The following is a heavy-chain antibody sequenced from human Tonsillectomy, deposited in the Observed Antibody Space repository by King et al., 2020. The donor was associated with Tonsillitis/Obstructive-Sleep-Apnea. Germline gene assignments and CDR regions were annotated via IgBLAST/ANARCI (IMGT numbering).Heavy chain of an antibody. J-gene: IGHJ4*02. CDR3: ARNDYYDSSGYFSAERIDY. Sequence: QLQESGPGLVKPSETLSLTCTVSGGSISSSSYYWGWIRQPPGKGLEWIGSIYYSGSTYYNPSLKSRVTISVDTSKKQFSLKLGSVTAADTAVYYCARNDYYDSSGYFSAERIDYWGQGTLVTVSS. V-gene: IGHV4-39*01. CDR1: GGSISSSSYY. CDR2: IYYSGST. D-gene: IGHD3-22*01.